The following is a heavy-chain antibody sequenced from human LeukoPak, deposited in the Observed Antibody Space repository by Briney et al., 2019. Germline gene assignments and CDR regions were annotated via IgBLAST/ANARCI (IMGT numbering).Heavy chain of an antibody. Sequence: GGSLRLSCAASGFTFSSYWMSWVRQAPGKGLEWVAFIRYDGSNKYYADSVKGRFTISRDNSKNTLYLQMNSLRAEDTAVYYCAKTPTVTTEIDYWGQGTLVTVSS. CDR3: AKTPTVTTEIDY. CDR2: IRYDGSNK. V-gene: IGHV3-30*02. D-gene: IGHD4-17*01. J-gene: IGHJ4*02. CDR1: GFTFSSYW.